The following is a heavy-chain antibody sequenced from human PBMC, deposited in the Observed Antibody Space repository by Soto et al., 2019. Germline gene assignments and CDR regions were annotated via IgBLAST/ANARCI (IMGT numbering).Heavy chain of an antibody. J-gene: IGHJ4*02. CDR3: ARGNSPFDVY. Sequence: PGGSLRLSCAASGFTFSRYEMNWVRQAPGKGLEWVSYITTSGTTMYYADSVKGRYTTSRDNAKNSLFLQMNSLRAEDTAVYYCARGNSPFDVYWGQGTLVTVSS. CDR1: GFTFSRYE. CDR2: ITTSGTTM. V-gene: IGHV3-48*03. D-gene: IGHD3-9*01.